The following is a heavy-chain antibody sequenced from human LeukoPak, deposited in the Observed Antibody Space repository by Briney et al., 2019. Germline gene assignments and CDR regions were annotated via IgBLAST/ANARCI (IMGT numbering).Heavy chain of an antibody. V-gene: IGHV1-46*01. CDR2: ISPSGDST. J-gene: IGHJ4*02. CDR3: ASEIAMTGYFDY. Sequence: ASVKVSCKASGYTFSNHYLHWVRQAPGQGLEWMGVISPSGDSTTYAQKFQGRVTMTRDTSTNIVYMELSSLRSEDTAVYYCASEIAMTGYFDYWGRGTLVTVSS. D-gene: IGHD6-19*01. CDR1: GYTFSNHY.